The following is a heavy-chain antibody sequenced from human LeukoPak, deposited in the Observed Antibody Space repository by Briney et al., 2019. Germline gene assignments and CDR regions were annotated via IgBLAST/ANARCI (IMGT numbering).Heavy chain of an antibody. CDR3: ARAAWIDYYYYMDV. J-gene: IGHJ6*03. D-gene: IGHD2-2*03. CDR2: IYSSGTT. Sequence: GGSLRLSCAASGFTVSRNYMTWVRQAPGKGLEWASVIYSSGTTYYADSVKGRFTISRDNSKNTLYLQMNSLRAEDTAVYYCARAAWIDYYYYMDVWGKGTTVTISS. CDR1: GFTVSRNY. V-gene: IGHV3-53*01.